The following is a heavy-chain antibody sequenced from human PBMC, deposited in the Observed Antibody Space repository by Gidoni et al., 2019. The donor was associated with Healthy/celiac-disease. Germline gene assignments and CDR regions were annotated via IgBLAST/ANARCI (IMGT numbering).Heavy chain of an antibody. CDR2: ISSSSSYI. CDR3: ARDRGCTGGVCYVYYYGMDV. J-gene: IGHJ6*02. Sequence: EVLLLESGGVLVKPGGSLRLSCAASGVTVWGESTIWVRQATGKGLEWVSCISSSSSYIYYADSVEGRFTISRDKAKNSLYLQMNSLRAEETAVYYCARDRGCTGGVCYVYYYGMDVWGQGTTVTVSS. V-gene: IGHV3-21*01. CDR1: GVTVWGES. D-gene: IGHD2-8*02.